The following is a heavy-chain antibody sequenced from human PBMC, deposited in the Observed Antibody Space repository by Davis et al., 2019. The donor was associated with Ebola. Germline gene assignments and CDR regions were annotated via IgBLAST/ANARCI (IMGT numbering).Heavy chain of an antibody. V-gene: IGHV3-30-3*01. CDR3: ARGFRRVDY. Sequence: GGSLRLSCAASGFTFSSYAMHWVRQAPGKGLEWVAIVSDDGSNKYYADSVKGRFTISRDNAKNSLYLQMNSLRAEDTAVYYCARGFRRVDYWGQGTLVTVSS. J-gene: IGHJ4*02. D-gene: IGHD3-10*01. CDR2: VSDDGSNK. CDR1: GFTFSSYA.